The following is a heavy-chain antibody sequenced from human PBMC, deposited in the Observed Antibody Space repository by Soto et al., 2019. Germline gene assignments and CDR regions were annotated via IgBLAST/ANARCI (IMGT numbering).Heavy chain of an antibody. V-gene: IGHV1-18*04. J-gene: IGHJ4*02. CDR1: GYTFTSCG. D-gene: IGHD3-10*01. Sequence: ASVKVSCKASGYTFTSCGISCVRQAPGQGLEWMGWISAYNGNTNYAQKPQGRVTMTTDTSTSTAYMELRSLRSDDTAVYYCARDLNRRITMVRGFNYWGQGTLVTVSS. CDR2: ISAYNGNT. CDR3: ARDLNRRITMVRGFNY.